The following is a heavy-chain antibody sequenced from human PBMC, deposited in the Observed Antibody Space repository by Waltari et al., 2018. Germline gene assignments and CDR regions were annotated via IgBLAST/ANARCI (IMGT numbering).Heavy chain of an antibody. D-gene: IGHD3-9*01. J-gene: IGHJ3*02. CDR3: ARNQPLRYFDWRGGAFDI. Sequence: QVQLQESGPGLVKPSQTLSLTCTVSGGSISSGDYYWSWIRQPPGTGLEWIGYIYYSGSTYYNPSLKSRVTISVDTSKNQFSLKLSSVTAADTAVYHCARNQPLRYFDWRGGAFDIWGQGTMVTVSS. CDR2: IYYSGST. CDR1: GGSISSGDYY. V-gene: IGHV4-30-4*08.